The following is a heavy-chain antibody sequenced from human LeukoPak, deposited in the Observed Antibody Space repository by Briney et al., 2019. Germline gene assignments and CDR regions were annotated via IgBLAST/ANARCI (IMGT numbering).Heavy chain of an antibody. CDR1: GFTVSSNY. V-gene: IGHV3-66*01. CDR2: IYSGGST. CDR3: ARDMGSGSSYGDFDY. D-gene: IGHD3-10*01. Sequence: QSGGSLRLSCAASGFTVSSNYMSWVRQAPGKGLEWVSVIYSGGSTYYADSVKGRFTISRDNSKNTLYLQMNSLGAEDTAVYYCARDMGSGSSYGDFDYWGQGTLVTVSS. J-gene: IGHJ4*02.